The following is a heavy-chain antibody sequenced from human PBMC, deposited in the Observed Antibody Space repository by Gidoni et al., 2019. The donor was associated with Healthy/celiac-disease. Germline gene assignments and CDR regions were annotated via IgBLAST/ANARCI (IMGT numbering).Heavy chain of an antibody. V-gene: IGHV1-46*03. D-gene: IGHD1-26*01. CDR1: GYTFTSYY. CDR2: INPSGGST. Sequence: QVQLVQSGAEVKKPGASVKVSCKASGYTFTSYYMHWVRQAPGQGLEWMGIINPSGGSTSYAQKFQGRVTMTRDTSTSTVYMELSSLRSEDTAVYYCAREALSAMGGDYYYYYGMDVWGQGTTVTVSS. CDR3: AREALSAMGGDYYYYYGMDV. J-gene: IGHJ6*02.